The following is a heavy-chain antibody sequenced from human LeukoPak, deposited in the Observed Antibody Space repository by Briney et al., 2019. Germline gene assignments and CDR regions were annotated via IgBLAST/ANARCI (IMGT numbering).Heavy chain of an antibody. D-gene: IGHD3-10*01. CDR3: TREGGYYGSGSYFDY. CDR2: IYYSGST. CDR1: GGSISSSSYY. Sequence: SETLSLTCTVSGGSISSSSYYWGWIRQPPGKGLEWIGSIYYSGSTYYNPSLKSRVTISVDTSKNQFSLKLSSVTAADTAVYYCTREGGYYGSGSYFDYWGQGTLVTVSS. J-gene: IGHJ4*02. V-gene: IGHV4-39*07.